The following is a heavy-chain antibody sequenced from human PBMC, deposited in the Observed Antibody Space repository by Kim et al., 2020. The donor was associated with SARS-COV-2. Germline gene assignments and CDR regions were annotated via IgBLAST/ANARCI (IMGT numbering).Heavy chain of an antibody. CDR1: GYTFTSYA. V-gene: IGHV1-3*01. D-gene: IGHD6-19*01. Sequence: ASVKVSCKASGYTFTSYAMHWVRQAPGQRLEWMGWINAGNGNTKYSQKFQGRVTITRDTSASTAYMELSSLRSEDTAVYYCAREWRKWLVRGVTAGYWGQGTLVTVSS. J-gene: IGHJ4*02. CDR3: AREWRKWLVRGVTAGY. CDR2: INAGNGNT.